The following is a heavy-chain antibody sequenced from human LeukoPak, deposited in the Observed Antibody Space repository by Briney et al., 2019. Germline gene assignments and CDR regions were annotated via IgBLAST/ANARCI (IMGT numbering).Heavy chain of an antibody. J-gene: IGHJ5*02. CDR2: IYSGGST. CDR1: GFTVSSNY. CDR3: ARDPGSSRAPFDP. V-gene: IGHV3-53*01. Sequence: GGSLRLSCAASGFTVSSNYMSWVRQAPGKGLEWVSVIYSGGSTYYADSVKGRFTISRDNSKNTLYLQMNSLRAEDTAVYYCARDPGSSRAPFDPWGQGTLVTVS. D-gene: IGHD6-6*01.